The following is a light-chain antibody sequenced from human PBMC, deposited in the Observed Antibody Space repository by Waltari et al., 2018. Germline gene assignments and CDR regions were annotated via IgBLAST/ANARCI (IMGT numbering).Light chain of an antibody. CDR3: QSGDSSGVGV. CDR2: KDS. J-gene: IGLJ3*02. CDR1: ALPQQS. V-gene: IGLV3-25*03. Sequence: SYELTQPPPVSVSPGQTARITCPGEALPQQSAHWYQHKPGQVPVLVIYKDSEMPSGIPERFSGSSSGTTVTLTISGVQAEDEADYYCQSGDSSGVGVFGGGTKLIVL.